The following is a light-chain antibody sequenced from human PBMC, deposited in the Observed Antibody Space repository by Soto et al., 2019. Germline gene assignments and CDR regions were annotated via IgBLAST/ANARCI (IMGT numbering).Light chain of an antibody. J-gene: IGKJ3*01. CDR1: QSVGSN. Sequence: EIVMTQSPATLSVSPGERATLSCRASQSVGSNLAWYQQKPGQAPRLLIYGASTRATGIPARFSGSGSGTEFTLTISSLQSEDFAVYYCQQYNNWPFTVGPGTKVDIK. CDR3: QQYNNWPFT. V-gene: IGKV3-15*01. CDR2: GAS.